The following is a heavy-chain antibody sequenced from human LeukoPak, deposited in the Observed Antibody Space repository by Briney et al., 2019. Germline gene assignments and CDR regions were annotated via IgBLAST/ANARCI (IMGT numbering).Heavy chain of an antibody. CDR1: GYTFTGYY. CDR2: INSNSGGT. J-gene: IGHJ4*02. CDR3: ARGISSGYYLFDY. Sequence: ASVKASCKASGYTFTGYYMHWVRQAPGQGLEWMGWINSNSGGTSYAQKFQGRVTMTRDTSVNTAYMELSRLRSDDTAVYYCARGISSGYYLFDYWGQGTLVTVSS. V-gene: IGHV1-2*02. D-gene: IGHD3-22*01.